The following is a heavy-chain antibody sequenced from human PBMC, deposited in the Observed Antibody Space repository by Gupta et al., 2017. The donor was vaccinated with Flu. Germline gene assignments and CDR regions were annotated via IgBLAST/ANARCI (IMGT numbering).Heavy chain of an antibody. CDR3: AKDGKGGVAMDY. D-gene: IGHD1-1*01. J-gene: IGHJ4*02. CDR1: GFTFRSYG. V-gene: IGHV3-30*18. Sequence: QVQLVESGGGVVQPGRSLRLSCAASGFTFRSYGMHWVRQAPGKGLEWVAVISYDGSNKYYADSVKGRFTISRDNSKNTLYLQMNSLRAEDTAVYYCAKDGKGGVAMDYWGQGTLVTVSS. CDR2: ISYDGSNK.